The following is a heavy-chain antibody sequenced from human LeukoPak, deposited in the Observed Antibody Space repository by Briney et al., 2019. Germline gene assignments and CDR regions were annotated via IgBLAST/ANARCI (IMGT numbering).Heavy chain of an antibody. CDR1: GYTFTGYY. J-gene: IGHJ6*03. CDR3: AILEYSSSSGSLAYYYYMDV. D-gene: IGHD6-6*01. Sequence: ASVKVSCKASGYTFTGYYMHWVRQAPGQGLEWMGWINPNSGGTNYAQKFQGRVTMTRDTSISTAYMELSRLRSEDTAVYYCAILEYSSSSGSLAYYYYMDVWGKGTTVTVSS. V-gene: IGHV1-2*02. CDR2: INPNSGGT.